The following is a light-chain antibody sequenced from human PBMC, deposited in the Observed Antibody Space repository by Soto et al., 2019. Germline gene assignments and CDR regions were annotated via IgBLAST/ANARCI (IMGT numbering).Light chain of an antibody. J-gene: IGKJ5*01. CDR1: QSVSSY. Sequence: DMVMTQSPATLSVSPWERATLSCRASQSVSSYLAWYQQKPGQAPRLLIYDASNRATGIPARFSGSGSGTDFTLTISSLEPEDFAVYYCQQRSNWPITFGQGTRLEIK. CDR3: QQRSNWPIT. V-gene: IGKV3-11*01. CDR2: DAS.